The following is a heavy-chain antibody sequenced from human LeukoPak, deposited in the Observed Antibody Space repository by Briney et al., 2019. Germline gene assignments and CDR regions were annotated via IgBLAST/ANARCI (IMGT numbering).Heavy chain of an antibody. CDR1: GFNFSSHA. J-gene: IGHJ3*01. CDR3: ARRLGLGCLDV. D-gene: IGHD6-19*01. Sequence: GRSLRLSCAASGFNFSSHAMHWVRQAPGKGLEWVAVISYDGSFKYYADSVKGLFTLSRDNSKSTLYLQMNSLRPEDTAVYFCARRLGLGCLDVWGQGTMVTVSS. CDR2: ISYDGSFK. V-gene: IGHV3-30*04.